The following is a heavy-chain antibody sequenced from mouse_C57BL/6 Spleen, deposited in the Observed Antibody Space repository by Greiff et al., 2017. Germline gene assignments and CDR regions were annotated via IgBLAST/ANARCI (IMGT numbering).Heavy chain of an antibody. J-gene: IGHJ2*01. V-gene: IGHV1-78*01. CDR2: INPSDGST. CDR1: GYTFTDHT. Sequence: QVQLKESDAELVKPGASVKISCKVSGYTFTDHTIHWMKQRPEQGLAWIGYINPSDGSTKYNEKFKGKATLTADKSSSTAYMQLNSLTSEDSAVYFCARSAQLGIYCDYWGQGTTLTVSS. D-gene: IGHD4-1*02. CDR3: ARSAQLGIYCDY.